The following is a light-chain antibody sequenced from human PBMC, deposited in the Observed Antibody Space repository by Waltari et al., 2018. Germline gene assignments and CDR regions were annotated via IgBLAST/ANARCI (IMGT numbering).Light chain of an antibody. Sequence: IVLTQSPGSLSLSPGDRATLSCRASQRIASRFLAWYQQKPGQAPRLLMYDASTRATGIPDRFSGSGSGTDFTLTISSLEPEDFAMYYCQQYGSPPRTFGQGTKVEI. J-gene: IGKJ1*01. CDR3: QQYGSPPRT. CDR2: DAS. V-gene: IGKV3-20*01. CDR1: QRIASRF.